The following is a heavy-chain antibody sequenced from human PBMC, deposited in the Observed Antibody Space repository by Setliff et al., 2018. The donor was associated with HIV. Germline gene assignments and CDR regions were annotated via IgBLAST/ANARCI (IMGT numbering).Heavy chain of an antibody. J-gene: IGHJ6*03. Sequence: GGSLRLSCAASGFIFSKSCMSWVRQAPGKGLEWVATIKQDESEMQYVDSVKGRFTVSRDNSKNTLYLQMNSLRPEDTAVYYCAKDAAALPATNYYYYYIDFWGKGTTVTVSS. CDR2: IKQDESEM. CDR1: GFIFSKSC. D-gene: IGHD6-6*01. V-gene: IGHV3-7*01. CDR3: AKDAAALPATNYYYYYIDF.